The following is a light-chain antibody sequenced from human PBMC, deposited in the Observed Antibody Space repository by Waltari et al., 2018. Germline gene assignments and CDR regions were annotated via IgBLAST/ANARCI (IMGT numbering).Light chain of an antibody. J-gene: IGKJ2*01. CDR2: RAT. Sequence: DIQMTQSPSTLSASVGDRVTITCRASQSVGDLLAWYQQKTGKAPKVLIYRATGLESGVPSRFSGSGSGTEFTLSISSLQPDDFAIYYCQHYESYPVTFGQGTKLEI. CDR3: QHYESYPVT. V-gene: IGKV1-5*03. CDR1: QSVGDL.